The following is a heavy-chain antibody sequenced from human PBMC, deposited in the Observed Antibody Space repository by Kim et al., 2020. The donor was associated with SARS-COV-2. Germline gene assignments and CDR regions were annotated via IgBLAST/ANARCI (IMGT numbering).Heavy chain of an antibody. V-gene: IGHV5-51*01. Sequence: GESLKISCKGSGYSFTSYWIGWVRQMPGKGLEWMGIIYPGDSDTRYSPSFQGQVTISADKSISTAYLQWSSLKASDTAMYYCARHLRYCSSTSCTGVYGMDVWGQGTTVTVSS. CDR1: GYSFTSYW. D-gene: IGHD2-2*01. J-gene: IGHJ6*02. CDR2: IYPGDSDT. CDR3: ARHLRYCSSTSCTGVYGMDV.